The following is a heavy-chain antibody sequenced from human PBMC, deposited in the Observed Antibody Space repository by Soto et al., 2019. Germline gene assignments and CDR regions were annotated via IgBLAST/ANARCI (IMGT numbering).Heavy chain of an antibody. CDR1: GGSISSYY. CDR2: IYYSGST. V-gene: IGHV4-59*01. D-gene: IGHD4-17*01. J-gene: IGHJ6*02. Sequence: QVQLQESGPGLVKPSETLSLTCTVSGGSISSYYWTWIRQPPGKGLEWIGYIYYSGSTNYNPSLMSRVALAVDXXQXQXXRRLSSVTAADTAIYYCARADTVTTNYYYYYGMDVWGQGTTVTVSS. CDR3: ARADTVTTNYYYYYGMDV.